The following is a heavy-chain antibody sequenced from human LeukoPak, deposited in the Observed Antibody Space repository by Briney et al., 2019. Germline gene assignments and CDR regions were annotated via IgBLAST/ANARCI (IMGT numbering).Heavy chain of an antibody. CDR3: ARGHTVTSYYYYGMDV. V-gene: IGHV4-34*01. D-gene: IGHD4-11*01. J-gene: IGHJ6*02. CDR2: INHSGST. Sequence: SETLSLTCAVYGGSFSGYYWSWIRQPPGKGLEWIGEINHSGSTNYNPSLKSRVTISVDTSKNQFSLKLSSVTAADTAVYYCARGHTVTSYYYYGMDVWGQGTTVTVS. CDR1: GGSFSGYY.